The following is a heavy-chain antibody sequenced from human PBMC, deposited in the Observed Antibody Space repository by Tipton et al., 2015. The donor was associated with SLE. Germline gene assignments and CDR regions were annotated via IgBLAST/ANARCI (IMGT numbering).Heavy chain of an antibody. J-gene: IGHJ4*02. D-gene: IGHD1-26*01. Sequence: TLSLTCTVSGDSISSHYWGWIRQPPGKGLEWIGSIHYSGTTYYNPSLKSRITISVDTSKNQFSLKLTSVTAADTAVYYCARGPQRVGRFQSWGQGTLVTVSS. CDR3: ARGPQRVGRFQS. CDR1: GDSISSHY. V-gene: IGHV4-39*07. CDR2: IHYSGTT.